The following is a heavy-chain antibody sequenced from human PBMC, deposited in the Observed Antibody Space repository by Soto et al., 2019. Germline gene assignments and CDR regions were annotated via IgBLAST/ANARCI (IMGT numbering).Heavy chain of an antibody. CDR2: IYYSGST. V-gene: IGHV4-31*03. Sequence: QVQLQESGPGLVKPSQTLSLTCTVSGGSISSGGYYWSWIRQHPGKGLEWIGYIYYSGSTYYNPSLKRRVTISVDTSKNQCSLKLSSVTAADTAVYYCARVYCSGGSCYEFDYWGQGTLVTVSS. J-gene: IGHJ4*02. CDR1: GGSISSGGYY. CDR3: ARVYCSGGSCYEFDY. D-gene: IGHD2-15*01.